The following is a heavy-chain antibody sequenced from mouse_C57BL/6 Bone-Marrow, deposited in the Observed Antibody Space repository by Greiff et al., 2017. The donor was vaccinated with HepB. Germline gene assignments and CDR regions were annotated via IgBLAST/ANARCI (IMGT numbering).Heavy chain of an antibody. J-gene: IGHJ2*01. CDR3: ASPKPYYFDY. V-gene: IGHV5-17*01. Sequence: EVMLVESGGGLVKPGGSLKLSCAASGFTFSDYGMHWVRQAPEKGLEWVAYISSGSSTIYYADTVKGRFTISRDNAKNTLFLQMTSLRSEDTAMYYCASPKPYYFDYWGQGTTLTVSS. CDR2: ISSGSSTI. CDR1: GFTFSDYG.